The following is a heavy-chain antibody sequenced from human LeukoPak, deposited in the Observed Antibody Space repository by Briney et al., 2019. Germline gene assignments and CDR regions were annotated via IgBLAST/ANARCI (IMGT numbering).Heavy chain of an antibody. CDR3: VVNYDILTGYYPYNWFDP. CDR2: ISYDGSNK. CDR1: GFTFSSYG. Sequence: GRSLRLSCAASGFTFSSYGMHWVRQAPGKGLEWVAVISYDGSNKYYADSVKGRFTISRDNSKNTLYLQMDSLRAEDTAVYYCVVNYDILTGYYPYNWFDPWGQGTLVTVSS. J-gene: IGHJ5*02. V-gene: IGHV3-30*03. D-gene: IGHD3-9*01.